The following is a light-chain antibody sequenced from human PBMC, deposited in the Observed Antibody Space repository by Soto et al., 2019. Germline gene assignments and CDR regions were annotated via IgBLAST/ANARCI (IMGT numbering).Light chain of an antibody. Sequence: EIVLTQSPGTLSLSPGERASLSCRASQSVTSSYLAWYKQKPGQAPRLLIYAASSRATGIPDRVSGSGSGTYFTLTITSLATEDFAVYECHQYCSSPVTSGQGTKLDIK. V-gene: IGKV3-20*01. CDR2: AAS. J-gene: IGKJ2*01. CDR3: HQYCSSPVT. CDR1: QSVTSSY.